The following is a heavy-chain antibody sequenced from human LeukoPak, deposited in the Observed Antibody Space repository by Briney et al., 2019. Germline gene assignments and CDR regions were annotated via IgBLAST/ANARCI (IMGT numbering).Heavy chain of an antibody. J-gene: IGHJ3*02. V-gene: IGHV4-4*08. CDR1: GASIRSYY. CDR3: ARSLNGAPKLWAFDI. D-gene: IGHD2-15*01. Sequence: SETLSLTRIVSGASIRSYYWSWIRQPPGKGLEWFGYVYDSGSTSYNPSLKSRVTISIDTSKTQFSLKLSSVTAADTAVYYCARSLNGAPKLWAFDIWGQGAMVTVSS. CDR2: VYDSGST.